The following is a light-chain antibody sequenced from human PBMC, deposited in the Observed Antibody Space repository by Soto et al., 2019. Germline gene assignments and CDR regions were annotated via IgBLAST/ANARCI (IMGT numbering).Light chain of an antibody. CDR2: DNT. CDR1: SSNIGSVYA. CDR3: QSYDASLSALV. J-gene: IGLJ2*01. V-gene: IGLV1-40*01. Sequence: QSLLTQPPSVSGAPGQRVAISCTGTSSNIGSVYAVHWYQHLPGTAPKLLIYDNTNRPSGVPDRFSGSKSGTSASLAITGLQAEDEGDYYCQSYDASLSALVFGGGTKLTVL.